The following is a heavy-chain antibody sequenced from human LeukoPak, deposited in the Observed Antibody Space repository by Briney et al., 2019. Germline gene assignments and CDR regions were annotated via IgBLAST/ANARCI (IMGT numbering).Heavy chain of an antibody. Sequence: SETLSLTCTVSGYSISSGYYWGWIRQPPGKGLEWIRSIYHSGSTYYNPSLKSRVTISVDTSKNQFSLKLSSVTAADTAVYYCAVGSGYDYEVDYYYYYMDVWGKGTTVTVSS. V-gene: IGHV4-38-2*02. CDR1: GYSISSGYY. CDR3: AVGSGYDYEVDYYYYYMDV. J-gene: IGHJ6*03. CDR2: IYHSGST. D-gene: IGHD5-12*01.